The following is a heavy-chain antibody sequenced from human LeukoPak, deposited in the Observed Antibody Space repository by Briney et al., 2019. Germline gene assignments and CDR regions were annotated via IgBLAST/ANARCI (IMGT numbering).Heavy chain of an antibody. CDR1: GFTFSIYG. J-gene: IGHJ6*02. Sequence: GGSLRLSCEASGFTFSIYGMHWVRQGPGKGLVWVSRINSDGSNRRYADSVKGRFTISRDNAKNTLYLQMNSLRAEDTAVYYCVRDNYGMDVWGQGTTVTVSS. CDR3: VRDNYGMDV. V-gene: IGHV3-74*01. CDR2: INSDGSNR.